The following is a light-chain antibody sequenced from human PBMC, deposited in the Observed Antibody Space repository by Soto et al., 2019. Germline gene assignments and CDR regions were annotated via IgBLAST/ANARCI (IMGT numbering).Light chain of an antibody. CDR2: SAS. V-gene: IGKV3-20*01. Sequence: EVVLTQSPDTLSLSPGEGATLSCRASQTISSNYVAWYQQKPGQAPRLLIYSASTRATGTPDRFSGSGSGTHFTHTISRLEPDDFAVYYCQQYGIVFGPGTKVEIK. J-gene: IGKJ3*01. CDR3: QQYGIV. CDR1: QTISSNY.